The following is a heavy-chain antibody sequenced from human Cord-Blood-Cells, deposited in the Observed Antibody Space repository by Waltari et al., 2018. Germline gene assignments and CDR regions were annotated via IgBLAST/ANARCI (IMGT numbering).Heavy chain of an antibody. Sequence: QVQLQESGQGLVKPPETLSLTCTVSGYSISSGSYWVWTRQPPGKGLEWIGSIYHSGSTYYNPSLKSRVTISVDTSKNQFSLKLSSVTAAETAVYYCASGIVVPANYWFDPWGQVTLVTVSS. D-gene: IGHD2-2*01. CDR1: GYSISSGSY. V-gene: IGHV4-38-2*02. CDR3: ASGIVVPANYWFDP. CDR2: IYHSGST. J-gene: IGHJ5*02.